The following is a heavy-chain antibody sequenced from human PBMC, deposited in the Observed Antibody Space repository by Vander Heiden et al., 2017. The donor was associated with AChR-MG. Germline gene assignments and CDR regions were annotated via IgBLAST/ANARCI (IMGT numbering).Heavy chain of an antibody. CDR3: AKDGTAETSYYYYMDV. J-gene: IGHJ6*03. D-gene: IGHD2-2*01. Sequence: EVQLVESGGGLVQPGRSLRLSCAASGLTFDDYAMHWVRQAPGKGLEWVSGISWNSGSIGYADSVKGRFTISRDNAKNSLYLQMNSLRAEDTALYYCAKDGTAETSYYYYMDVWGKGTTVTVSS. CDR2: ISWNSGSI. V-gene: IGHV3-9*01. CDR1: GLTFDDYA.